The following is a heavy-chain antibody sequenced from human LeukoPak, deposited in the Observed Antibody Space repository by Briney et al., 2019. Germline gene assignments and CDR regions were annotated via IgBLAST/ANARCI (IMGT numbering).Heavy chain of an antibody. CDR2: ISPYNDYT. D-gene: IGHD2-2*01. V-gene: IGHV1-18*04. CDR1: GYTFTNYG. Sequence: ASVKVSCKASGYTFTNYGISWVRQAPGQGLEWMGWISPYNDYTNYTQKLQGRVTMTTDTSTSTGYMELRSLRSDDTAVYYCARWYCSSTSCYAGAFDMWGQGTMVTVSS. CDR3: ARWYCSSTSCYAGAFDM. J-gene: IGHJ3*02.